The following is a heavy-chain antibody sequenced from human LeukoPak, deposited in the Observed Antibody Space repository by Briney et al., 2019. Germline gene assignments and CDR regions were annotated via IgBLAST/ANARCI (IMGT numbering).Heavy chain of an antibody. J-gene: IGHJ4*02. CDR2: IYPGDSDT. CDR3: ARTDCGSGSPLDY. Sequence: GESLTISCKGSGYSSSSYCIAWVRQMPGKGLEWMGIIYPGDSDTRYSPSFQGQVTISADKSINTGYLQWTSLKASDTAMYYCARTDCGSGSPLDYWGQGTLITVSS. V-gene: IGHV5-51*01. D-gene: IGHD3-10*01. CDR1: GYSSSSYC.